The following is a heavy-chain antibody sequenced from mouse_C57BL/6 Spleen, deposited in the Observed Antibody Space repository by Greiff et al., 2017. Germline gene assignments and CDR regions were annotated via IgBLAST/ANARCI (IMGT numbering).Heavy chain of an antibody. J-gene: IGHJ1*03. CDR3: AREGGLRRDFDV. V-gene: IGHV1-80*01. D-gene: IGHD2-4*01. CDR2: IYPGDGDT. Sequence: VQLQQSGAELVKPGASVKISCKASGYAFSSYWMNWVKQRPGQGLEWIGQIYPGDGDTNYNGKFKGKATLTADKSSSTAYMQLSSLTSEDAAVYVCAREGGLRRDFDVWGTGTTVTVSS. CDR1: GYAFSSYW.